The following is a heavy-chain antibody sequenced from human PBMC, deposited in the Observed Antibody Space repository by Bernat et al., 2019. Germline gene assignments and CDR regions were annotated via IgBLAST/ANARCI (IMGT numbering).Heavy chain of an antibody. D-gene: IGHD1-7*01. CDR3: TREQSLYNRNWYGWLDP. CDR2: IKSKTDGGTT. Sequence: EVQLVESGGGLVKPGGSLRLSCAASGFTFSNAWMSWVRQAPGKGLEWVGRIKSKTDGGTTDYAAPVKGRFTISRDDSKNTLYLQMNSLKTEDTAVYYCTREQSLYNRNWYGWLDPWGQGTLVTVSS. CDR1: GFTFSNAW. J-gene: IGHJ5*02. V-gene: IGHV3-15*01.